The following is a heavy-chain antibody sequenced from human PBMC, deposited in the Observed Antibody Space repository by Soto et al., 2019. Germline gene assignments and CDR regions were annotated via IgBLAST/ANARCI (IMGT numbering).Heavy chain of an antibody. CDR3: ARAGDSSGPVALGY. J-gene: IGHJ4*02. V-gene: IGHV4-59*12. D-gene: IGHD6-19*01. CDR1: GGSISSYY. CDR2: IYHSGST. Sequence: PSETLSLTCTVSGGSISSYYWSWIRQPPGKGLEWIGYIYHSGSTYYNPSLKSRVTISVDRSKNQFSLKLSSVTAADTAVYYCARAGDSSGPVALGYWGQGTLVTSPQ.